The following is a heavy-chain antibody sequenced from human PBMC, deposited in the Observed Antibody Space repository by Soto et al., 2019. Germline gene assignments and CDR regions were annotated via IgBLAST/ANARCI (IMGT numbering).Heavy chain of an antibody. CDR3: ARVVGALGHWFDP. D-gene: IGHD1-26*01. V-gene: IGHV1-18*01. J-gene: IGHJ5*02. Sequence: QVQLVQSGAEVKKPGASVKVSCKASGYTFTSYGLSWVRQAPGQGLEWMGRISAYNYNTNYAQKLQGRVTMTTDTPTSTADMELRSLRSDDTAVYYCARVVGALGHWFDPWGQGTLVTVSS. CDR2: ISAYNYNT. CDR1: GYTFTSYG.